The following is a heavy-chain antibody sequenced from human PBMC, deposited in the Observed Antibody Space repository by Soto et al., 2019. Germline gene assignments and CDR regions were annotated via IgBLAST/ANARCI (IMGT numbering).Heavy chain of an antibody. CDR1: GGSFSGYY. Sequence: PSETLSLTCAVYGGSFSGYYWSWIRQPPGKGLEWIGEINHSGSTNYNPSLKSRVTISVDTPKNQFSLKLSSVTAADTAVYYCAWSGLQGWFDPWGQGTLVTVSS. V-gene: IGHV4-34*01. CDR2: INHSGST. J-gene: IGHJ5*02. CDR3: AWSGLQGWFDP. D-gene: IGHD3-3*01.